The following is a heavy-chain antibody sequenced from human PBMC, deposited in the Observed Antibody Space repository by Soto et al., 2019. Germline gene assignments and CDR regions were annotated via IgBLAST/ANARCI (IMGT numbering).Heavy chain of an antibody. J-gene: IGHJ2*01. CDR3: ATEKGSGSGWYDRYFDL. Sequence: QVQLVQSGTEVKKPGSSVKVSCQASGGTFNSYTITWVRQAPGQGLEWMGGIIPIFGTTNPAQKFQGRVTITADESTSTAYMELISLRSEDTAVYYCATEKGSGSGWYDRYFDLWGRGTLVTVSS. CDR2: IIPIFGTT. V-gene: IGHV1-69*01. D-gene: IGHD6-19*01. CDR1: GGTFNSYT.